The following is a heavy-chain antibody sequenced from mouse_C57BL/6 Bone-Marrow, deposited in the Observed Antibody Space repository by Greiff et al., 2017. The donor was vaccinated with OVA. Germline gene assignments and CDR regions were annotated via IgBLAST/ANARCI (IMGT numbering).Heavy chain of an antibody. V-gene: IGHV14-4*01. CDR2: IDPENGDT. J-gene: IGHJ1*03. Sequence: EVQVVESGAELVRPGASVKLSCTASGFNIKDDYMHWVKQRPEQGLEWIGWIDPENGDTEYASKFQGKATITADTSSNTAYLQLSSLTSEHTAVYYCTTAAVVARYWYFDVWGTGTTVTVSS. CDR3: TTAAVVARYWYFDV. D-gene: IGHD1-1*01. CDR1: GFNIKDDY.